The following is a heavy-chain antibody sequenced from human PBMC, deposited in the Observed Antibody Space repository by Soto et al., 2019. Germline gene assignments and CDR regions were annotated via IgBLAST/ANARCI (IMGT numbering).Heavy chain of an antibody. J-gene: IGHJ3*01. V-gene: IGHV3-23*01. CDR3: AMTIVPAGIDAFDV. D-gene: IGHD2-2*02. CDR1: AFSLSSYA. CDR2: ISASGSDT. Sequence: EVQLLESGGNLIQAGGSLRLSCAASAFSLSSYALTWVRQGPVKGMEWVSVISASGSDTFFRDSVKGRFTISRDTSKNTLYLQMNSMSVEDTAVYYCAMTIVPAGIDAFDVWGRGTMVSVSS.